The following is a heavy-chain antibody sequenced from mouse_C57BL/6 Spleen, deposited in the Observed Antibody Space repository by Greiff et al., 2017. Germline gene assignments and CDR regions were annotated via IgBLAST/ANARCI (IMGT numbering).Heavy chain of an antibody. D-gene: IGHD1-1*01. Sequence: VQLKQSGPELVKPGASVKISCKASGYAFSSSWMNWVKQRPGKGLEWIGRIYPGDGDTNYNGKFKGKATLTADKSSSTAYMQLSSLTSEDSAVYFCASPYTGYYFDYWGQGTTLTVSS. V-gene: IGHV1-82*01. J-gene: IGHJ2*01. CDR3: ASPYTGYYFDY. CDR1: GYAFSSSW. CDR2: IYPGDGDT.